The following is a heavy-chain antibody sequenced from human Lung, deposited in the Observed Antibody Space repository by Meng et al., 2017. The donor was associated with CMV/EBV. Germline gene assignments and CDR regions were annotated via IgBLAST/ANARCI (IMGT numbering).Heavy chain of an antibody. D-gene: IGHD5-12*01. V-gene: IGHV1-69*05. J-gene: IGHJ4*02. CDR2: IIPIFGTA. Sequence: SVKVSCKASGGTFSSYAISWVRQAPGQGLEWMGGIIPIFGTANYAQKFQGRVTITTDESTSTAYMELSSLRSEDTAVYFCASQGAGPYSGYEGRFDYWGQGTLVTVSS. CDR1: GGTFSSYA. CDR3: ASQGAGPYSGYEGRFDY.